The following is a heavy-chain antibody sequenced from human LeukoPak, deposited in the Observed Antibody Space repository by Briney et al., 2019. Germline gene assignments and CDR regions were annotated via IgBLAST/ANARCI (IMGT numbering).Heavy chain of an antibody. V-gene: IGHV4-34*01. CDR3: ARVLTPGYSYGYDY. J-gene: IGHJ4*02. Sequence: PSETLSLTCADYGGSFSGYYWSCIRQPPGKGLEWIGEINHSGSTNYNPSLKSRVTISVDTSKNQFSLKLSSVTAADTALYYCARVLTPGYSYGYDYWGQGTLVTVSS. CDR1: GGSFSGYY. CDR2: INHSGST. D-gene: IGHD5-18*01.